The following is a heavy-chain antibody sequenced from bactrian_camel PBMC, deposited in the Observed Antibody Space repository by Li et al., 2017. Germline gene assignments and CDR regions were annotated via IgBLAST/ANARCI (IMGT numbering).Heavy chain of an antibody. V-gene: IGHV3S30*01. CDR2: TDGRT. J-gene: IGHJ4*01. CDR1: GFTFSSYA. Sequence: QLVESGGGLVQPGGSLRLSCAASGFTFSSYAVSWVRQAPEKGPEWVAATDGRTRYADSVKDRFTISTDTAKNTWYLQMNNLKSEDTALYYCATRAGRGSADYWGQGTQVTVS. CDR3: ATRAGRGSADY. D-gene: IGHD1*01.